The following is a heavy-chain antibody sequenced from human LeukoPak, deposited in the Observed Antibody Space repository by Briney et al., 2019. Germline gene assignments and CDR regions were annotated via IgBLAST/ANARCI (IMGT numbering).Heavy chain of an antibody. CDR1: GGSVSSSSYS. D-gene: IGHD3-22*01. CDR2: VYYSGST. V-gene: IGHV4-39*01. J-gene: IGHJ4*02. CDR3: SRRATFYYYSSGYYYPFGY. Sequence: SYTLSLTCAVAGGSVSSSSYSLGWIRQHPGKGLEWIGTVYYSGSTYYNPYLKSRVTIYVYASQNQFSLKLRSVSAADTDYYSCSRRATFYYYSSGYYYPFGYWGQGALVSVS.